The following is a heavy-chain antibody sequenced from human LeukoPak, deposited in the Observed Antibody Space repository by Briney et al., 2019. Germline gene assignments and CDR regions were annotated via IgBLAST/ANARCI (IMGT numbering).Heavy chain of an antibody. CDR3: ATGIRFGEFQPYDY. Sequence: PSETLSLTCTVSGYSISSGYYWGWIRQPPGKGLEWIGSIYHSGSTYYNPSLKSRVTISVDTSKNQFSLKLSSVTAADTAVYYCATGIRFGEFQPYDYWGQGTLVTVSS. V-gene: IGHV4-38-2*02. CDR2: IYHSGST. CDR1: GYSISSGYY. D-gene: IGHD3-10*01. J-gene: IGHJ4*02.